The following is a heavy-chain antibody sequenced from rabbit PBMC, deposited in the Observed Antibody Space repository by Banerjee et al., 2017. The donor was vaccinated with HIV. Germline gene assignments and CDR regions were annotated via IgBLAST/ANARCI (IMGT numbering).Heavy chain of an antibody. CDR2: IYTTSGST. V-gene: IGHV1S43*01. D-gene: IGHD8-1*01. J-gene: IGHJ4*01. Sequence: QQQLEESGGGLVKPGGTLTLTCKASGIDFSSYYRMCWVRQAPGRGLELIACIYTTSGSTWYASWVNGRFTISKTSSTTVTLQMTSLTAADTATYFCARADAGSTYWGWDLWGPGTLVTVS. CDR1: GIDFSSYYR. CDR3: ARADAGSTYWGWDL.